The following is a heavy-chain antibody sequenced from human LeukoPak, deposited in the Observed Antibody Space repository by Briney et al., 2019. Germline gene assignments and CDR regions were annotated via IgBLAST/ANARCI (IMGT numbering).Heavy chain of an antibody. J-gene: IGHJ5*02. V-gene: IGHV1-2*02. CDR1: GYTFTDYY. Sequence: ASVTVSCKASGYTFTDYYMHWVRQAPGQGLEWMGWINPNSDDTKYARKFQGRVTMTRDTSISTAYMELTRLRSDDTAVYYCTRGPNYSASDWFDPWGQGTLVTVSS. CDR2: INPNSDDT. D-gene: IGHD5-24*01. CDR3: TRGPNYSASDWFDP.